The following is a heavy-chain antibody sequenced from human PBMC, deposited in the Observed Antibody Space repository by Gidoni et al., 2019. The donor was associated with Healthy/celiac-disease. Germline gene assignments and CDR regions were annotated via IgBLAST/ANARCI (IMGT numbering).Heavy chain of an antibody. CDR3: ARDLGGSFQGWFDP. CDR1: GGSISSYY. CDR2: IYYSGST. Sequence: QVQLQESGPGLVKPSETLSLTCTVSGGSISSYYWSWIRQPPGKGLEWIGYIYYSGSTNYNPSLKSRVTISVDTSKNQFSLKLSSVTAADTAVYYCARDLGGSFQGWFDPWGQGTLVTVSS. J-gene: IGHJ5*02. V-gene: IGHV4-59*01. D-gene: IGHD1-26*01.